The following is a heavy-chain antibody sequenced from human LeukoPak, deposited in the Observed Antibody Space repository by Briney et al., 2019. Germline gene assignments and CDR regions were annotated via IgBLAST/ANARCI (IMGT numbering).Heavy chain of an antibody. CDR3: ARVPPQWLPNRDAFDI. Sequence: GGSLRLSCAASGFTFSSYWMHWVRQAPGKGLVWVSRINTDGSRTSYADSVKGRFTISRDNAKNTLYLQMNSLRAEDTAVYYCARVPPQWLPNRDAFDIWGQGTMVTVSS. CDR2: INTDGSRT. CDR1: GFTFSSYW. J-gene: IGHJ3*02. V-gene: IGHV3-74*01. D-gene: IGHD6-19*01.